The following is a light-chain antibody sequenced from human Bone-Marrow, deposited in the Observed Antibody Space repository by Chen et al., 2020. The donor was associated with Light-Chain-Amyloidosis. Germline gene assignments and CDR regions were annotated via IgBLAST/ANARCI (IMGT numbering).Light chain of an antibody. V-gene: IGKV3-20*01. Sequence: EIVLTQSPGTLSLSPGEGANLSCRARQTISSNYLTWYQQKFGQAPRLLMYGSSSRATGIPDRFTGSGSGTDFTLTINRLEPEDFAMYYCQQYGTSPLTFGGGTKVEI. CDR2: GSS. CDR1: QTISSNY. J-gene: IGKJ4*01. CDR3: QQYGTSPLT.